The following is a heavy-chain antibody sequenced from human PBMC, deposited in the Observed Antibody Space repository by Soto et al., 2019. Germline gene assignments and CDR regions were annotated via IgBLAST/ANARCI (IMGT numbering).Heavy chain of an antibody. CDR3: AKEEDYDFVWGSDRYTSHY. D-gene: IGHD3-16*02. CDR1: GFTFRTYA. V-gene: IGHV3-23*01. J-gene: IGHJ4*01. Sequence: GWSLRLSCTASGFTFRTYAMTWFRQAPGKGLEWVSAISGRGSTFYANSVKGRFTISRDNSRNTVSLQMHSLRAEDSAIYYCAKEEDYDFVWGSDRYTSHYLGQGTMVTVYS. CDR2: ISGRGST.